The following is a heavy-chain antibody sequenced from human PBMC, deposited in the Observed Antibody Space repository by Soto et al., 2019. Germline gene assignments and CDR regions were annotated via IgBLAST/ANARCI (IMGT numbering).Heavy chain of an antibody. V-gene: IGHV3-64D*06. D-gene: IGHD3-9*01. CDR3: VKVSTFYDILTGYYSTNFFDP. J-gene: IGHJ5*02. CDR1: GFTFSNHA. Sequence: PGGSLRLSCAASGFTFSNHAMHWVRQAPGKGLQYVSTISSDGDITYYADSVKGRFTISRDNSKNTLYLQMNSLRPEDTAVYYCVKVSTFYDILTGYYSTNFFDPWGQGTLVTVSS. CDR2: ISSDGDIT.